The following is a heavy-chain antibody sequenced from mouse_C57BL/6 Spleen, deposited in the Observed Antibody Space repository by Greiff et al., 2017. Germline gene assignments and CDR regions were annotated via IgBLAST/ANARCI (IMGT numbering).Heavy chain of an antibody. CDR2: IHPNSGST. V-gene: IGHV1-64*01. CDR1: GYTFTSYW. J-gene: IGHJ2*01. D-gene: IGHD4-1*01. CDR3: ARGTGTRYFDY. Sequence: QVQLQQPGAELVKPGASVKLSCKASGYTFTSYWMHWVKQRPGQGLEWIGMIHPNSGSTNYNEKFKSKATLTVDKSSSTAYMQLSSLTSGDSAVYYCARGTGTRYFDYWGQGTTLTVSS.